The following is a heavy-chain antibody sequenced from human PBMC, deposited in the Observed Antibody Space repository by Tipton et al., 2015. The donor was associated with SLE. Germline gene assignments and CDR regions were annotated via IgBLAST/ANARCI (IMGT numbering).Heavy chain of an antibody. V-gene: IGHV4-39*07. J-gene: IGHJ3*02. CDR2: IYYTGTT. D-gene: IGHD5-18*01. CDR3: ARLLRGYSYGWNAFDI. CDR1: GSSITSSSHY. Sequence: TLSLTCSISGSSITSSSHYWGWIRQPPGKGLEWIGSIYYTGTTYYNPSLKSRVTISVETSKNQFSLKLSSVTAADTAVYYCARLLRGYSYGWNAFDIWGQGTMVTVSS.